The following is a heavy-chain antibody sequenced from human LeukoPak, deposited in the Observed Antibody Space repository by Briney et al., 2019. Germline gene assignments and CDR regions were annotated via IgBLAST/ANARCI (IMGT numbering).Heavy chain of an antibody. D-gene: IGHD3-3*01. V-gene: IGHV3-48*01. CDR2: ISSSSSTI. J-gene: IGHJ3*02. Sequence: PGGSLRLSCAASGFTFSSYSMNWVRQAPGKGLEWVSYISSSSSTIYYADSVKGRFTISRDNAKNSLYLQMNSLRAEDTAVYYCARSYDFWSGYRSYDAFDIWGQGTMVTVSS. CDR1: GFTFSSYS. CDR3: ARSYDFWSGYRSYDAFDI.